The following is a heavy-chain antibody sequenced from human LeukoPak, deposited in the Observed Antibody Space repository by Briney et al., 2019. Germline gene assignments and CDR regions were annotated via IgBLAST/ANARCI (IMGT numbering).Heavy chain of an antibody. CDR1: GFTFSSYT. CDR3: ANRISPGY. D-gene: IGHD2/OR15-2a*01. CDR2: ISSSSSYI. J-gene: IGHJ4*02. V-gene: IGHV3-21*01. Sequence: GGSLRLSCAASGFTFSSYTMNWVRQAPGKGLEWVSSISSSSSYIYYADSVKGRFTISRDNAKNSLYLQMNSPRAEDTAVYYCANRISPGYWGQGTLVTVSS.